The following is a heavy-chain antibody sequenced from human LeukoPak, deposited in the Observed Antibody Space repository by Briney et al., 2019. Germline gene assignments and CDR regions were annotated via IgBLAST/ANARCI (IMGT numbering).Heavy chain of an antibody. CDR3: ARQTLGYSYGYDY. Sequence: SETLSLTCTVSGGSISSSSYYWGWIRQPPGKGLEWTGSIYYSGNTYYNPSLKSRVTISVDTSKNQFSLKLSSVTAADTAVYYCARQTLGYSYGYDYWGQGTLVTVSS. D-gene: IGHD5-18*01. CDR1: GGSISSSSYY. J-gene: IGHJ4*02. CDR2: IYYSGNT. V-gene: IGHV4-39*01.